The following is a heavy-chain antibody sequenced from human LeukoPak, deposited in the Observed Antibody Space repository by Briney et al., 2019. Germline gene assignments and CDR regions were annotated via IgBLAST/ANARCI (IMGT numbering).Heavy chain of an antibody. CDR1: GSTFTNHG. Sequence: ASVKVSCKVSGSTFTNHGISWVREAPGQGLEWMGWISTYNGHTNYAQKFQGRVTMTTDTSTSTVYMEVRSLRSDDTAVYYCARAKSRNWFDPWGQGTLVTVSS. J-gene: IGHJ5*02. V-gene: IGHV1-18*01. CDR2: ISTYNGHT. CDR3: ARAKSRNWFDP.